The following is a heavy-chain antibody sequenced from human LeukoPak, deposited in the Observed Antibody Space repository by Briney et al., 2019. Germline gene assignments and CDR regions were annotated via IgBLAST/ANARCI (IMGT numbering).Heavy chain of an antibody. J-gene: IGHJ4*02. CDR3: ARQTGSGLFILP. V-gene: IGHV4-39*01. D-gene: IGHD3/OR15-3a*01. CDR1: GVSISSSNSY. Sequence: SETLSLTCTVSGVSISSSNSYWGWIRQPPGKGLEWIGSIYYSGNTYYNASLKSQISISIDTSKNQFSLRLTSVAAADTAVYYCARQTGSGLFILPGGQGTLVTVSS. CDR2: IYYSGNT.